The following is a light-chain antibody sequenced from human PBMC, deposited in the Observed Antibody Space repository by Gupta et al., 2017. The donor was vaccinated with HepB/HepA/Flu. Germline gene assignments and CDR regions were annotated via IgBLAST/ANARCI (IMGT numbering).Light chain of an antibody. CDR1: QTVGRN. CDR3: QQDNDWPRT. V-gene: IGKV3-15*01. J-gene: IGKJ1*01. Sequence: TVMTLLPATLSVSPGESATLSCRASQTVGRNLAWYQHKSGQAPVLLIYGASTRVTGVPDRFSGSGSKTEFTLTISSLQSEDLAIYYCQQDNDWPRTFGQGTRVEIE. CDR2: GAS.